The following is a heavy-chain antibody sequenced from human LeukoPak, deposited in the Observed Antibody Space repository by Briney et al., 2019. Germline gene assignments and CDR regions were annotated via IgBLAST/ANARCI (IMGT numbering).Heavy chain of an antibody. CDR3: ARGRGGYSYGDSLDY. CDR2: INPSGGST. D-gene: IGHD5-18*01. J-gene: IGHJ4*02. CDR1: GYTFTSYY. Sequence: ASVKVSCKASGYTFTSYYMRWVRQAPGQGLEWMGIINPSGGSTSYAQKFQGRVTMTRDTSTSTVYMELSSLRSEDTAVYYCARGRGGYSYGDSLDYWGQGTLVTVSS. V-gene: IGHV1-46*01.